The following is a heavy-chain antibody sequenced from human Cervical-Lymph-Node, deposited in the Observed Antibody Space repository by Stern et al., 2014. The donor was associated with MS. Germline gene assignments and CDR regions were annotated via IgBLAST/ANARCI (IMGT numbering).Heavy chain of an antibody. J-gene: IGHJ3*02. D-gene: IGHD3-22*01. Sequence: QLVQSGPEVKKPGTSVKVSCKASGFTFTSSAVQWVRQARGTRLEWIGWIVVGSGNPNYAQKFQERVTITRDMSTSTAYMELSSLRSEDTAVYYCAAEPMYYSDSVGAFDIWGQGTMVTVSS. CDR3: AAEPMYYSDSVGAFDI. V-gene: IGHV1-58*01. CDR2: IVVGSGNP. CDR1: GFTFTSSA.